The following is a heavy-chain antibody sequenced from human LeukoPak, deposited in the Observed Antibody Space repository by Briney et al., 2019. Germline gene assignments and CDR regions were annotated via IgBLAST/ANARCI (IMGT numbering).Heavy chain of an antibody. CDR3: ARDLAVAGTNYFDF. D-gene: IGHD6-19*01. J-gene: IGHJ4*02. V-gene: IGHV4-4*02. CDR1: GDSISSNEW. Sequence: GTLSLTCSVSGDSISSNEWWSWVRQPPGKGLEWIGEVFHSGSTNFNPSLKSRVTISIDKSKNQFSLEVTSVTAADTAIYYCARDLAVAGTNYFDFWGQGVLVTVSS. CDR2: VFHSGST.